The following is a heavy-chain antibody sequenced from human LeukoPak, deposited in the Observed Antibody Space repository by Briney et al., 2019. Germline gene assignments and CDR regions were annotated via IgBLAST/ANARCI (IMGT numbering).Heavy chain of an antibody. CDR2: ISYDGGKK. CDR3: AKDGQAVGEYYFDY. V-gene: IGHV3-30*18. J-gene: IGHJ4*02. D-gene: IGHD6-19*01. Sequence: GTSLRLSCAASGFTFSGSDMHWVRQAPGRGLEWVATISYDGGKKNYAAAVQGRFTVSRDNPVNTLNLQMNSLRVEDTALYYCAKDGQAVGEYYFDYWGQGTLVTVSS. CDR1: GFTFSGSD.